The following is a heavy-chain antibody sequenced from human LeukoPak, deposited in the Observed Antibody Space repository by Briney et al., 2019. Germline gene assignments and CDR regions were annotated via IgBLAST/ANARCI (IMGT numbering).Heavy chain of an antibody. CDR1: GFTFSDFY. CDR3: ARVHCSGGGCSS. Sequence: GGSLRLSCAASGFTFSDFYMSWIRQAPGKGLEFISYISGGGDTIFYADSVKGRFTISRDNAKNSLYLQMNSLRAEDTAVYYCARVHCSGGGCSSWGQETLVTVSS. D-gene: IGHD2-15*01. J-gene: IGHJ4*02. CDR2: ISGGGDTI. V-gene: IGHV3-11*01.